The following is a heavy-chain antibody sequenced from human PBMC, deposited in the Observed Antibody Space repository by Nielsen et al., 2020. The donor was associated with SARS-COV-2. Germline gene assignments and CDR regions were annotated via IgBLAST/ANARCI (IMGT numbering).Heavy chain of an antibody. CDR1: GYTLTIYY. D-gene: IGHD6-6*01. CDR2: INPISGST. Sequence: ASVKVSCKASGYTLTIYYMHWVRQAPGQGLEWMGIINPISGSTNYAQKFQGRVTMTRDTSISTAYMELSRLRSDDTAVYYCARVARHYRYFDLWGRGTLVTVSS. CDR3: ARVARHYRYFDL. J-gene: IGHJ2*01. V-gene: IGHV1-2*02.